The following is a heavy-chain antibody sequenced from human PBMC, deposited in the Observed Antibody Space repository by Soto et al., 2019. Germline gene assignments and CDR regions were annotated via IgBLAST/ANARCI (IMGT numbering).Heavy chain of an antibody. V-gene: IGHV4-61*01. CDR1: GGSVSSGSYY. CDR2: IYYSGST. Sequence: SETLSLTCTVSGGSVSSGSYYWSWIRQPPGKGLEWIGYIYYSGSTNYNPSLKSRVTISVDTSKNQFSLKLSSVTAADTAVYYCAREGRYGSGIGASYYYYYYMDVWGKGTTVTVSS. J-gene: IGHJ6*03. D-gene: IGHD3-10*01. CDR3: AREGRYGSGIGASYYYYYYMDV.